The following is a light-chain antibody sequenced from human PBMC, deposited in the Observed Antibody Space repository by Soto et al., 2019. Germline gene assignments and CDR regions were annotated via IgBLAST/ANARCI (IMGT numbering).Light chain of an antibody. CDR1: QSISSY. Sequence: IKMTRPPSFLSAFVGDTVTLICRASQSISSYLNWYQKKPGKDPKILIYKASTLKSGVPSRFSGSGSGTEFTLTISRLQTDEFATYYCQHYNSYPETFGQGTKLEIK. J-gene: IGKJ1*01. CDR2: KAS. CDR3: QHYNSYPET. V-gene: IGKV1-5*03.